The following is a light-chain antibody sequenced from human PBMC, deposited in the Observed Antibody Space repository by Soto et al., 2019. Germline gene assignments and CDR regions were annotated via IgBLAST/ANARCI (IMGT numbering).Light chain of an antibody. J-gene: IGKJ4*01. CDR3: QKYDHAPLT. CDR2: AAS. Sequence: SQMTQSPSSLSASVGDRVPITCRASQGIGNYLAWYQQRPGKVPKLLIYAASTLQSGVPSRFSASGSGPDFTLTIRSLQPEDVATYYCQKYDHAPLTVGGGTKVDIK. V-gene: IGKV1-27*01. CDR1: QGIGNY.